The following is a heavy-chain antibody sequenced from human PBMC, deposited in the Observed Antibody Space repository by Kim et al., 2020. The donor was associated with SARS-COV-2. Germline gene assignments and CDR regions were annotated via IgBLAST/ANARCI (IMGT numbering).Heavy chain of an antibody. CDR1: GFTFSSYA. CDR3: ARERTRFITGHAFDI. J-gene: IGHJ3*02. CDR2: ISYDGSNK. Sequence: GGSLRLSCSASGFTFSSYAMHWVRQAPGKGLEWVAVISYDGSNKYYADSVKGRFTISRDNSKNTLYLQMNSLRAEDTAVYYCARERTRFITGHAFDIWGQRAMVTVSS. V-gene: IGHV3-30*04. D-gene: IGHD2-8*02.